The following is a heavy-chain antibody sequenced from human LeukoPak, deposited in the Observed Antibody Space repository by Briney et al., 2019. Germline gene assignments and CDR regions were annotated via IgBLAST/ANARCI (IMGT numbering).Heavy chain of an antibody. CDR1: GFTFSSYA. Sequence: GGSLRLSCAASGFTFSSYAMSWVRQAPGKGLEWVSAISGSGGSTYYADSVKGRFTISRDNSKNTLYLQMNSLRAEDTAVYYCAKKYSGSYYEVPIDYRGQGTLVTVPS. D-gene: IGHD1-26*01. J-gene: IGHJ4*02. CDR2: ISGSGGST. V-gene: IGHV3-23*01. CDR3: AKKYSGSYYEVPIDY.